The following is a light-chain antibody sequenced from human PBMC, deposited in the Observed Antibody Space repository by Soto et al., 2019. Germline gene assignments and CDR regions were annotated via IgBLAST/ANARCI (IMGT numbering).Light chain of an antibody. CDR1: QSISTW. J-gene: IGKJ2*01. Sequence: DIQMTQSPSTLSASVGDRVTITCRASQSISTWLAWYQQKPGKAPKILIYKASSLESGVPSRFSGSGSGTEFTLTISSLQPDDFATYYCQQYNTYSRTFGQGNKLEIK. CDR2: KAS. V-gene: IGKV1-5*03. CDR3: QQYNTYSRT.